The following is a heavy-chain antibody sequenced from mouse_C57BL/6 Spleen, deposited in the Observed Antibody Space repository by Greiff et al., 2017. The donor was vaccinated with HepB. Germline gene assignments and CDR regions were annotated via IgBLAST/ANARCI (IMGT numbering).Heavy chain of an antibody. J-gene: IGHJ2*01. CDR2: INPNNGGT. CDR1: GYTFTDYN. CDR3: ARGRAFYYGNYPYYFDY. Sequence: EVQLQQSGPELVKPGASVKIPCKASGYTFTDYNMDWVKQSHGKSLEWIGDINPNNGGTIYNQKFKGKATLTVDKSSSTAYMELRSLTSEDTAVYYCARGRAFYYGNYPYYFDYWGQGTTLTVSS. V-gene: IGHV1-18*01. D-gene: IGHD2-1*01.